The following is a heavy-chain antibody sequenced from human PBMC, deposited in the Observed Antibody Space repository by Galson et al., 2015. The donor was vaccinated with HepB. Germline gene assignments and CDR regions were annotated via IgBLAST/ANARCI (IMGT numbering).Heavy chain of an antibody. D-gene: IGHD3-3*01. Sequence: SLRLSCAASGFTVSSNYMSWVRQAPGKGLEWVSVIYSGGSTYYADSVKGRFTISRDNSKNTLYLQMNSLRAEDTAVYYCARELTYYDFWSGQKNYGMDVWGQGTTVTVSS. V-gene: IGHV3-53*01. CDR3: ARELTYYDFWSGQKNYGMDV. J-gene: IGHJ6*02. CDR2: IYSGGST. CDR1: GFTVSSNY.